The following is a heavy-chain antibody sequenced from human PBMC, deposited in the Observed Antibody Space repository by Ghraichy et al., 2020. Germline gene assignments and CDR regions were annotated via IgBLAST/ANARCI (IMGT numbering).Heavy chain of an antibody. V-gene: IGHV3-7*01. D-gene: IGHD6-13*01. CDR1: GFTFSSYW. Sequence: GGSLNISCAASGFTFSSYWMSWVRQAPGKGLEWVANIKHDGSEKYYVDSVKGRFTISRDNAKNSLYLQMNSLRAEDTAVYYCARDFIHPYIAAAGTYYYGMDVWGQGTTVTVSS. CDR3: ARDFIHPYIAAAGTYYYGMDV. J-gene: IGHJ6*02. CDR2: IKHDGSEK.